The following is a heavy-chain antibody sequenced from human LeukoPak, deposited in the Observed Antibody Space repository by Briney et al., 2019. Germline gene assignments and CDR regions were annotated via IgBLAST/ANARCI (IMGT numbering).Heavy chain of an antibody. D-gene: IGHD6-19*01. CDR1: GFIFSNYA. V-gene: IGHV3-23*01. J-gene: IGHJ4*02. CDR2: ISSRGDST. CDR3: VKGPRPDITVAHTVEN. Sequence: GGSLRLSCAASGFIFSNYAMSWVRQVPGRGLEWISTISSRGDSTYVADSVKGRFTISRDNSKNSLYLQMNTVRAEDTAVYYCVKGPRPDITVAHTVENWGQGTLVTVSS.